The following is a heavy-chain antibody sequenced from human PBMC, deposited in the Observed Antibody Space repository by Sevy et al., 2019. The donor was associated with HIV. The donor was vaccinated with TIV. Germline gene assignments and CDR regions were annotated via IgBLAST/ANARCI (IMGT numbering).Heavy chain of an antibody. D-gene: IGHD4-4*01. CDR2: ISYDGSNK. CDR1: GFTFSSYA. CDR3: ARVKSGGRGATVIAYYYYGMDV. V-gene: IGHV3-30-3*01. J-gene: IGHJ6*02. Sequence: GGCLRLSCAASGFTFSSYAMHWVRQAPGKGLEWVAVISYDGSNKYYADSVKGRFTISRDNSKNTLYLQMNSLRAEDTAVYYCARVKSGGRGATVIAYYYYGMDVWGQGTTVTVSS.